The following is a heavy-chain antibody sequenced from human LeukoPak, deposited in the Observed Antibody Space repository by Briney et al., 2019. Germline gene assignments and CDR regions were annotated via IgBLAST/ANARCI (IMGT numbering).Heavy chain of an antibody. CDR3: TTRRQDGW. J-gene: IGHJ4*02. CDR1: GFTFSDAW. CDR2: IKSKIDGGTI. V-gene: IGHV3-15*01. Sequence: GGSLRLSCVASGFTFSDAWMSWVRQAPGKGLEWVGRIKSKIDGGTIDYAAPVKGRFTISRDDSRNALYLQMNSLKTEDTAVYYCTTRRQDGWWGQGTLVTVSS. D-gene: IGHD2-15*01.